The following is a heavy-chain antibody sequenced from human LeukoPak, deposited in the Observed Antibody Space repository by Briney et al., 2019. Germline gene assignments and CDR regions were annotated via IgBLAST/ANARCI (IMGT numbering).Heavy chain of an antibody. Sequence: SETLSLTCTVSGGSISSYYWSWIRQPPGKGLEWIGYIYYSGSTSYNPSLKSRVTISVDTSKNQFSLKLSSVTAADTAVYYCARDKLSFGSRYNWFDPWGQGSLVTVSS. CDR1: GGSISSYY. V-gene: IGHV4-59*01. J-gene: IGHJ5*02. D-gene: IGHD3-16*01. CDR2: IYYSGST. CDR3: ARDKLSFGSRYNWFDP.